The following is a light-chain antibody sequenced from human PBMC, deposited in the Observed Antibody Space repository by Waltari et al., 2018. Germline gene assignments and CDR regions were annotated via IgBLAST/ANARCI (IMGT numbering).Light chain of an antibody. Sequence: DIVMTQSPDSLAVSLGERATINCKSSQSVLYSSNKKNYLAWYQQKPGQSPKLLIYWASTRESGVPDRCRGSESETDFTLTISSLQAEDVAVYYCQQYYSTLSWTFGQGTKVEIK. J-gene: IGKJ1*01. V-gene: IGKV4-1*01. CDR2: WAS. CDR1: QSVLYSSNKKNY. CDR3: QQYYSTLSWT.